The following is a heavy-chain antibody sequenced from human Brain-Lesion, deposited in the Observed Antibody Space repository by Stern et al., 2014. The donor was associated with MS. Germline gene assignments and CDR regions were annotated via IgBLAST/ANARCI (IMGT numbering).Heavy chain of an antibody. D-gene: IGHD6-6*01. CDR3: ARRGDSSSSGFDY. J-gene: IGHJ4*02. CDR2: LWPGDSYT. V-gene: IGHV5-51*01. CDR1: GYRFTSNW. Sequence: EVQLVESGAEVKKPGESLKISCKGSGYRFTSNWIGWERQMPGKGLEWMGLLWPGDSYTRYSPSFQGQVTISADKSISTAYLQWSSLQASDTAMYYCARRGDSSSSGFDYWGQGTLVIVSS.